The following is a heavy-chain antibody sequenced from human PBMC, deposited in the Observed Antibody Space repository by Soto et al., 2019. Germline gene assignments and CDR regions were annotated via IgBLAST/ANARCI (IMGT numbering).Heavy chain of an antibody. J-gene: IGHJ4*02. CDR2: IKSKTDGGTT. Sequence: GGSLRLSCAASGFTFSNAWLSWVRQAPGKGLEWVGRIKSKTDGGTTDYXAXVKGRFTISRDDSKNTLSLQMNSLKIEDTAVYYCTTGSTSTKNYWGKGTRVTVS. D-gene: IGHD6-6*01. CDR1: GFTFSNAW. V-gene: IGHV3-15*01. CDR3: TTGSTSTKNY.